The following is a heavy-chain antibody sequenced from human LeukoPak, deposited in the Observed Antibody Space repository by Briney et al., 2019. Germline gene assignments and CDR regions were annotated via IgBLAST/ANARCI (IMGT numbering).Heavy chain of an antibody. CDR1: GGTFSSYA. CDR2: IIPIFGTA. V-gene: IGHV1-69*13. J-gene: IGHJ5*02. CDR3: ARGKEDSSSWYSYTPNWFDP. D-gene: IGHD6-13*01. Sequence: SVKVSCKASGGTFSSYAISWVRQAPGQGLEWMGGIIPIFGTANYARKFQGRVTITADESTSTAYMELSSLRSEDTAVYYCARGKEDSSSWYSYTPNWFDPWGQGTLVTVSS.